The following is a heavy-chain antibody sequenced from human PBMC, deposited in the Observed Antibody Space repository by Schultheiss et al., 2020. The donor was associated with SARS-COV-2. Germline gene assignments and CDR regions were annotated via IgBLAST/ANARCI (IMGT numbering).Heavy chain of an antibody. Sequence: ASVKVSCKASGYTFTSYDINWVRQAPGQGLEWMGWINPNSGGTIYAQQFQGRVTVTRDTSISTAYMELSRLRSDDTAVYYCARGVEMATSDTLDYWGQGTLVTVSS. V-gene: IGHV1-2*02. CDR2: INPNSGGT. J-gene: IGHJ4*02. CDR1: GYTFTSYD. D-gene: IGHD5-24*01. CDR3: ARGVEMATSDTLDY.